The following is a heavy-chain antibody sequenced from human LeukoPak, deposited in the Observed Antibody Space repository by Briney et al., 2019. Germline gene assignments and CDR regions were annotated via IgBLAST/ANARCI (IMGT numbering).Heavy chain of an antibody. CDR2: IKQDGSEK. CDR3: ARIRKAGYSYGSHYYYGMDV. V-gene: IGHV3-7*04. D-gene: IGHD5-18*01. J-gene: IGHJ6*02. CDR1: GFTFSSYW. Sequence: AGGSLRLSCAASGFTFSSYWMSWVRQAPGKGLEWVANIKQDGSEKYYVDSVKGRFTISRDNAKNSLYLQMNSLRAEDTAVYYCARIRKAGYSYGSHYYYGMDVWGQGTTVTVSS.